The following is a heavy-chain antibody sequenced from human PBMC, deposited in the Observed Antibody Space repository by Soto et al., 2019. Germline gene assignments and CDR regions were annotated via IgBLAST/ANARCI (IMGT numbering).Heavy chain of an antibody. CDR3: ASASIAAAGTSSYYYYYGMDV. J-gene: IGHJ6*02. D-gene: IGHD6-13*01. V-gene: IGHV1-3*01. Sequence: ASVKVSCKASGYTFTSYAMHWVRQAPGQRLEWMGWINAGNGNTKYSQKFQGRVTITRGTSASTAYMELSSLRSEDTAVYYCASASIAAAGTSSYYYYYGMDVWGQGTTVTVSS. CDR2: INAGNGNT. CDR1: GYTFTSYA.